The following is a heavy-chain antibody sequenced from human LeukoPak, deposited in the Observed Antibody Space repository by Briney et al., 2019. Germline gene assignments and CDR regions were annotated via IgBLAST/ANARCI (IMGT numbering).Heavy chain of an antibody. V-gene: IGHV4-38-2*01. CDR1: GSSIRTGHS. CDR3: ARNNTRTVSRGSRRRRANAFDT. Sequence: PLGTLSHSSAVPGSSIRTGHSWGWTRQPPGRGRDWTERFFDSGSTYYNPSLRSRVTMSVDPSKNQFSLNLSSVTAADTAVYYCARNNTRTVSRGSRRRRANAFDTWGQGTMVTGSS. D-gene: IGHD1-14*01. J-gene: IGHJ3*02. CDR2: FFDSGST.